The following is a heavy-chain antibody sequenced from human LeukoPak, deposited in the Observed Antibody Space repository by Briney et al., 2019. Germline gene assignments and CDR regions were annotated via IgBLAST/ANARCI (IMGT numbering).Heavy chain of an antibody. CDR3: ARGKGSLEYSSSYGMDV. V-gene: IGHV3-21*01. D-gene: IGHD6-6*01. Sequence: GGSLRLSCAASGFTFSSYSMNWVRPAPGKGLEWVSSISSSSSYIYYADSVKGRFTISRDNAKNSLYLQMNSLRAEDTAVYYCARGKGSLEYSSSYGMDVWGQGTTVTVSS. CDR1: GFTFSSYS. CDR2: ISSSSSYI. J-gene: IGHJ6*02.